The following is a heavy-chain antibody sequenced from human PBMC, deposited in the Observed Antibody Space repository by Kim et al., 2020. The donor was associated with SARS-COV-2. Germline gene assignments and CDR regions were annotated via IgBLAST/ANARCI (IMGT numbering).Heavy chain of an antibody. CDR3: SRDGVGETVVGRRSPPYNRKYSIEEVHGDWSSPSKDRDPAETVVETVYNYGMDV. CDR1: GFSVSNYN. D-gene: IGHD1-26*01. CDR2: FISDSDFT. Sequence: GGSLRLSCGASGFSVSNYNIHWVRQAPGQGLEWVSSFISDSDFTHYADSVKGRFTISRDIAQNSVSLVMSSLRVEDTAIYYCSRDGVGETVVGRRSPPYNRKYSIEEVHGDWSSPSKDRDPAETVVETVYNYGMDVWGQGTTVTVS. J-gene: IGHJ6*02. V-gene: IGHV3-21*01.